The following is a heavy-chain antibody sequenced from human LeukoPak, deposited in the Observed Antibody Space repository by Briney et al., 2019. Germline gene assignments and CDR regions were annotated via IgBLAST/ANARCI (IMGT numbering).Heavy chain of an antibody. D-gene: IGHD3-10*01. CDR2: IYYSGST. V-gene: IGHV4-59*01. CDR3: ARDPTEGFGFGELLYAFDI. CDR1: GGSISSYY. J-gene: IGHJ3*02. Sequence: SETLSLTCTVSGGSISSYYWSWIRQPPGKGLEWIGYIYYSGSTNYNPSLKSRVTISVDTSKNQFSLKLSSVTAADTAVYYCARDPTEGFGFGELLYAFDIWGQGTMVTVSS.